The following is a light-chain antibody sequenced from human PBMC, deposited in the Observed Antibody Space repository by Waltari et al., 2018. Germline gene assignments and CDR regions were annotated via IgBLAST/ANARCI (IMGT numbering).Light chain of an antibody. Sequence: QSALTQPASVSGSPGQSLTLSCAGTLGDIEPYNCFSWYQQHPGKAPKPIIYEGTKRPSGVSGRFSGSTSGDTASLTISGLLAEDEADYYCCSCTYSSTFVFGGGTKLSVL. CDR2: EGT. V-gene: IGLV2-23*03. CDR3: CSCTYSSTFV. J-gene: IGLJ2*01. CDR1: LGDIEPYNC.